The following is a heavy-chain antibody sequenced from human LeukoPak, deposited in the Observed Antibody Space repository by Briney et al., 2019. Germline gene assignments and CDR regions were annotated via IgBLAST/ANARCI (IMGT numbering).Heavy chain of an antibody. CDR3: ATNDDTSSHYSFFQF. D-gene: IGHD6-13*01. V-gene: IGHV3-33*02. J-gene: IGHJ4*02. CDR2: FWSHGPRE. Sequence: GGSLRLSCAASEFTLTRYGIHWIRQAPGKGLEWVAVFWSHGPREFYADSVKDRFIISRKISTSTVFLQLNSLRAEDTAVYYCATNDDTSSHYSFFQFWGQGTRVTVSS. CDR1: EFTLTRYG.